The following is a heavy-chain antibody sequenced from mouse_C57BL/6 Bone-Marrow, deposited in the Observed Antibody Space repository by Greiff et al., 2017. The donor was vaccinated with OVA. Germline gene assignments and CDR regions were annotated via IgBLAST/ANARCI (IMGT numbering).Heavy chain of an antibody. J-gene: IGHJ2*01. V-gene: IGHV1-81*01. Sequence: VQLQQSGAELARPGASVKLSCKASGYTFTSYGISWVKQRTGQGLEWIGEIHPRSGNTYYNEKFKGKATLTADKSSSTAYMELRSLTSEDSAVYFCARWGNWDYFDYWGQGTTLTVSS. CDR3: ARWGNWDYFDY. CDR2: IHPRSGNT. D-gene: IGHD4-1*01. CDR1: GYTFTSYG.